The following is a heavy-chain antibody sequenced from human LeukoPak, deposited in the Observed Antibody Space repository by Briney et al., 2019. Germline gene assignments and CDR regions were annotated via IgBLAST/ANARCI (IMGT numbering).Heavy chain of an antibody. CDR2: IYPDDSEI. CDR1: GYTFTNYW. D-gene: IGHD3-22*01. Sequence: GVSLKISCKGSGYTFTNYWIGWVRQMPGKGLEWMGIIYPDDSEIRYSPSFQGQVTISADKSITTAYLQWSSLKASDTAMYYCARYYYDRAVGPFDYWGQGSLVTVSS. J-gene: IGHJ4*02. CDR3: ARYYYDRAVGPFDY. V-gene: IGHV5-51*01.